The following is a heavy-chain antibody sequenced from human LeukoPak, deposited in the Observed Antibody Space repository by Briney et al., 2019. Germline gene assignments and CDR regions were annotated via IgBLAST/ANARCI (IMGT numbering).Heavy chain of an antibody. V-gene: IGHV4-34*01. Sequence: PSETLSLTCVVNGGSPSGFYWNWIRQPPGKGLEWIGDVHHSGSTNYNPSLESRVTISLDTSKNVVSLKLTSVTAADTAFYYCARSAYDYVWGTLGYWGREPWSPSP. D-gene: IGHD3-16*01. CDR1: GGSPSGFY. J-gene: IGHJ4*02. CDR3: ARSAYDYVWGTLGY. CDR2: VHHSGST.